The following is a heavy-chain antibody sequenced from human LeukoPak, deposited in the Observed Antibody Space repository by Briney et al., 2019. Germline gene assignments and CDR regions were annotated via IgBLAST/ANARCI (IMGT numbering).Heavy chain of an antibody. Sequence: ASVKVSCKASGYTFTGYYMHWVRQAPGQGLEWMGWINPNSGGTNYAQKFQGRVTMTRDTSIGTAYMELSRLRSDDTAVYYCARDRGGDFWSGSSSWHSYYYMDVWGKGTTVTVSS. CDR2: INPNSGGT. CDR1: GYTFTGYY. CDR3: ARDRGGDFWSGSSSWHSYYYMDV. J-gene: IGHJ6*03. V-gene: IGHV1-2*02. D-gene: IGHD3-3*01.